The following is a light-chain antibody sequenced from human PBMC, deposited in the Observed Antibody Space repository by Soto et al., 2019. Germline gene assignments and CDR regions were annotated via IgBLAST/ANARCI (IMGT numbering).Light chain of an antibody. CDR3: NSHGGSNNFWV. Sequence: QSVLTQPPSASGSPGQSVTISCTGTSSDVGVYNSVSWYQQHPGKAPRLMIYEVNKRPSGVPDRFSGSKSGNMASLTVSGLQAEDEADYYCNSHGGSNNFWVFGGGTKLTVL. V-gene: IGLV2-8*01. CDR1: SSDVGVYNS. CDR2: EVN. J-gene: IGLJ3*02.